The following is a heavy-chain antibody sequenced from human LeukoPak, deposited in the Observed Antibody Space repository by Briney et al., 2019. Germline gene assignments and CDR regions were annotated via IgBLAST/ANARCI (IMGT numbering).Heavy chain of an antibody. CDR2: LHYTGST. D-gene: IGHD4-17*01. CDR3: ARWAAYGDYVGGYFDY. CDR1: GGSISSSSYY. J-gene: IGHJ4*02. V-gene: IGHV4-39*01. Sequence: SETLSLTCTVSGGSISSSSYYWGWIRQPPGKGLEWIGSLHYTGSTYYNPSLKSRVTISVDTSKNQSSLKLSSVTAADTAVYYCARWAAYGDYVGGYFDYWGQGTLVTVSS.